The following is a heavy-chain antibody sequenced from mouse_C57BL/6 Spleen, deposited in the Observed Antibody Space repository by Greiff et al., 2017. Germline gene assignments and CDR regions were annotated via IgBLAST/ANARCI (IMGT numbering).Heavy chain of an antibody. D-gene: IGHD1-1*01. CDR3: TRAPLYYGSSPWYFDY. CDR2: ISSGGDYI. V-gene: IGHV5-9-1*02. Sequence: EVKVVESGEGLVKPGGSLKLSCAASGFTFSSYAMSWVRQTPEKRLEWVAYISSGGDYIYYADTVKGRFTISRDNARNTLYLQMSSLKSEDTAMYYCTRAPLYYGSSPWYFDYWGQGTTLTVSS. CDR1: GFTFSSYA. J-gene: IGHJ2*01.